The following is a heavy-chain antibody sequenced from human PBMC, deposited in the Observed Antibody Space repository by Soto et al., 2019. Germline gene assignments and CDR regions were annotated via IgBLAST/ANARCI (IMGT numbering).Heavy chain of an antibody. J-gene: IGHJ6*02. CDR1: GFTFSSYW. Sequence: EVQLVESGGGLVQPGGSLRLSCAASGFTFSSYWMSWVRQAPVKGLERVGNIKQDGSEKNYVDFVEGRFTISRDNAENSLYMQMYSLRAEDTAVYYCARIASAGRGWDVWGQGSTVVVSS. CDR2: IKQDGSEK. V-gene: IGHV3-7*01. CDR3: ARIASAGRGWDV. D-gene: IGHD6-13*01.